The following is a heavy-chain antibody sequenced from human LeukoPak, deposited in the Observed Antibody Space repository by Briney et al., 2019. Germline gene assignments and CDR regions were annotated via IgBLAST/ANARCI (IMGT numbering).Heavy chain of an antibody. CDR3: GRGAGTSPIDY. Sequence: ASVTVSFTSSAGTITIHAISWVRQAPGQGLEWMGGIIPIFGAAKYSQKFQGRVTITTDESTSTAYMELSSLTTEDTAVYYCGRGAGTSPIDYWGQGTLVTVSS. CDR2: IIPIFGAA. J-gene: IGHJ4*02. CDR1: AGTITIHA. V-gene: IGHV1-69*05. D-gene: IGHD1-7*01.